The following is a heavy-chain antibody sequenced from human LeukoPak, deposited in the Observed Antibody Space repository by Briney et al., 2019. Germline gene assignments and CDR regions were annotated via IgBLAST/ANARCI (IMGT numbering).Heavy chain of an antibody. V-gene: IGHV3-48*01. Sequence: GGSLRLSCAASGFTFNNYWMTWVRQAPGKGLEWVSYISSSSSTIYYADSVKGRFTISRDNAKNSLYLQMNSLRAEDTAVYYSARDPSSWYYYYMDVWGKGTTVTVSS. CDR2: ISSSSSTI. CDR1: GFTFNNYW. CDR3: ARDPSSWYYYYMDV. D-gene: IGHD6-13*01. J-gene: IGHJ6*03.